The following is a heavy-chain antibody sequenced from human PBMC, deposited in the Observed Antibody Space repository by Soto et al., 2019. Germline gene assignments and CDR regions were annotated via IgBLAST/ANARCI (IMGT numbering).Heavy chain of an antibody. CDR3: ARDLDEDYDFWSGSDY. Sequence: SETLSLTCTVSGGSISSYYWSWIRQPAGKGLEWIGRIYTSGSTNYNPSLKSRVTMSVDTSKSQFSLKLSSVTAADTAVYYCARDLDEDYDFWSGSDYWGQGTLVTVSS. V-gene: IGHV4-4*07. J-gene: IGHJ4*02. D-gene: IGHD3-3*01. CDR2: IYTSGST. CDR1: GGSISSYY.